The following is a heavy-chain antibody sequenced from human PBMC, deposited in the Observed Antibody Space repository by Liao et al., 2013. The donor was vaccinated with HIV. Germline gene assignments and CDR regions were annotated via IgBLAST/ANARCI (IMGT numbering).Heavy chain of an antibody. CDR1: DGSISNFY. Sequence: QVQLQESGPGLVKPSETLSLTCTVSDGSISNFYWTWIRQPAGKGLEWIGRVYTSGSTNYNPSLKSRVTMSVDTSKNQFSLKLNSVTAADTAVYYCARDPLVHYFDYWGQGTLVSVSS. CDR2: VYTSGST. D-gene: IGHD6-6*01. J-gene: IGHJ4*02. V-gene: IGHV4-4*07. CDR3: ARDPLVHYFDY.